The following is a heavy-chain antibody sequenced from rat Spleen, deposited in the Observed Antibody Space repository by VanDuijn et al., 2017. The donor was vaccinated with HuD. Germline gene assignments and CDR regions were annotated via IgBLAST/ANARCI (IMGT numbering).Heavy chain of an antibody. CDR2: ISTGGGNT. CDR1: GFPFSNYY. V-gene: IGHV5-25*01. J-gene: IGHJ2*01. D-gene: IGHD1-2*01. Sequence: EVQLVESGGGLVQPGRSMKLSCAASGFPFSNYYMAWVRQAPTKGLEWVASISTGGGNTYYRDSVKGRFTISRDNAKSTLYLQMDSLRSEDTATYYCARHFASSYIYDYWGQGVMVTVSS. CDR3: ARHFASSYIYDY.